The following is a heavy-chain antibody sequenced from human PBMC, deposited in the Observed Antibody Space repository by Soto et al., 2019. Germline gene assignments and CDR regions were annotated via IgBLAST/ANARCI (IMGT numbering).Heavy chain of an antibody. J-gene: IGHJ4*02. Sequence: SETLSLTCTVSGGSISSGGYYWSWIRQHPGKGLEWIGYIYYSGSTYYNPSLKSRVTISVDTSKNQFSLKLSSVTAADTAVYYCATSNYSNYLQDYWGQGTLVTVSS. V-gene: IGHV4-31*03. CDR3: ATSNYSNYLQDY. CDR1: GGSISSGGYY. D-gene: IGHD4-4*01. CDR2: IYYSGST.